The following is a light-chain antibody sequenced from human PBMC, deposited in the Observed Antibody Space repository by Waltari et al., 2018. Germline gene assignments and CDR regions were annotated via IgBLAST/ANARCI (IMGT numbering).Light chain of an antibody. CDR3: CSYSRVTTYVV. CDR1: SDDIGGFNL. Sequence: QSALTQPASVSGSPGQSITISCSGTSDDIGGFNLVSWYQQYPGKAPKLILYGVSKWPQGVSHRFSGSKSGSTASLTISGLQPEDEAEYFCCSYSRVTTYVVFGGGTRVTV. V-gene: IGLV2-23*02. CDR2: GVS. J-gene: IGLJ2*01.